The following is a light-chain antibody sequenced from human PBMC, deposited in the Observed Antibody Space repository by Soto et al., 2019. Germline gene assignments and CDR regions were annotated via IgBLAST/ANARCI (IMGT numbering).Light chain of an antibody. CDR3: QQYGSSPWP. CDR1: QTVRNNY. J-gene: IGKJ1*01. CDR2: GAS. V-gene: IGKV3-20*01. Sequence: VLTQSPGTLSLSPGESATLSCRASQTVRNNYLAWYPQKPGQAPRLLIYGASSRATGIPGRFSGSGSGTDFTLTISRLEPEDFAVYYCQQYGSSPWPFGQGTKV.